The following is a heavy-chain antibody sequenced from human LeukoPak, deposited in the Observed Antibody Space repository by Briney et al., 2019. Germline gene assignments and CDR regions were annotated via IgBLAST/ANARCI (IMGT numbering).Heavy chain of an antibody. Sequence: GGSLRLSCAASRFTFSSYGMHWVSQAPGKGLEWVAVISYDGSNKYYADSVKGRFTISRDNSKNTLYLQMNSLRAEDTAVYHCAKGELAVAQYWGQGTLVTVSS. CDR2: ISYDGSNK. CDR1: RFTFSSYG. V-gene: IGHV3-30*18. J-gene: IGHJ4*02. D-gene: IGHD6-19*01. CDR3: AKGELAVAQY.